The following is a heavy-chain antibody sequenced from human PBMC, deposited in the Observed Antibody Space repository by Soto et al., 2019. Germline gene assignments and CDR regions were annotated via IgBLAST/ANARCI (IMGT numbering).Heavy chain of an antibody. CDR3: ARVQLQGYYYDSSGYYTFNWFDP. D-gene: IGHD3-22*01. CDR1: GGSISSGDYY. V-gene: IGHV4-30-4*02. J-gene: IGHJ5*02. CDR2: IYYSGST. Sequence: PSDTLSLTCTVSGGSISSGDYYWSWIRQPPGKGLEWIGYIYYSGSTYYNPSLKSRVTISVDTSKNQFSLKLSSVTAADTAVYYCARVQLQGYYYDSSGYYTFNWFDPWGQGTVVTVSS.